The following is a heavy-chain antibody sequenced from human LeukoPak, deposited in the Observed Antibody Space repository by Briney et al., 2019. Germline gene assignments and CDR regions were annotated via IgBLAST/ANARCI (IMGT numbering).Heavy chain of an antibody. J-gene: IGHJ4*02. CDR1: GYTFTSYY. D-gene: IGHD2-15*01. CDR2: INPSGGST. CDR3: ARVPRWLLRDYYFDY. V-gene: IGHV1-46*01. Sequence: ASVKVSCKASGYTFTSYYMHWVRQAPGQGLEWMGIINPSGGSTSYAQKFQGRVAMTRDTSTSTVYVELSSLRSEDTAVYYCARVPRWLLRDYYFDYWGQGTLVTVSS.